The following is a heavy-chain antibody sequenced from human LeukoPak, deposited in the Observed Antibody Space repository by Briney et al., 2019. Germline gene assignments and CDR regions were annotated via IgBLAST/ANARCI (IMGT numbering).Heavy chain of an antibody. CDR1: GFTFNNYA. Sequence: PGGSLRLSCAASGFTFNNYAMSWVRQAPGKGLEWVSVISGGGNRTYYADSVKGRLTISRDNSKNTLSMKMNSLRAEDTAVYYCAKALGGSYYGDRGFDYWGQGTLVTVSS. V-gene: IGHV3-23*01. CDR2: ISGGGNRT. CDR3: AKALGGSYYGDRGFDY. J-gene: IGHJ4*02. D-gene: IGHD1-26*01.